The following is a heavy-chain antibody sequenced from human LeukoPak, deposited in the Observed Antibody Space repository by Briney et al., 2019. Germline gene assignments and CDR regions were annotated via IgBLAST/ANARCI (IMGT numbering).Heavy chain of an antibody. CDR3: ASMGYYDSSGIPRKDY. V-gene: IGHV4-39*07. Sequence: SETLSLTCTVSGGSISSISYYWGWIRQPPGKGLEWIGSIYYSGSTYYNPSLKSRVTISVDTSKNQFSLKLSSVTAADTAVYYCASMGYYDSSGIPRKDYWGQGTLVTVSS. CDR1: GGSISSISYY. J-gene: IGHJ4*02. CDR2: IYYSGST. D-gene: IGHD3-22*01.